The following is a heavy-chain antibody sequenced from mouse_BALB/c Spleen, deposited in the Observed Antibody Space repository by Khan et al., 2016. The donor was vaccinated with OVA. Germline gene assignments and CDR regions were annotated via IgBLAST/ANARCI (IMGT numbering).Heavy chain of an antibody. CDR2: INTYTGKP. D-gene: IGHD6-2*01. J-gene: IGHJ1*01. V-gene: IGHV9-1*02. Sequence: QIQLVQSGPELKKPGETVKISCKASGYTFTNYGMNWVKQTPGKGLKWMGWINTYTGKPTYADDFKGRFALSLETSASTAYLQINNLINEDMATYFCARISSYWYSDFWGAGTTVTVSS. CDR1: GYTFTNYG. CDR3: ARISSYWYSDF.